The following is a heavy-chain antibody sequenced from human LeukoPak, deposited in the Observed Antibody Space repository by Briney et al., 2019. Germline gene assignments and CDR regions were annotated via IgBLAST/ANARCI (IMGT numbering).Heavy chain of an antibody. D-gene: IGHD3-9*01. V-gene: IGHV4-31*03. J-gene: IGHJ4*02. CDR1: GGSISSGGYY. CDR2: IYYSGST. CDR3: ARSYYDISTGYSD. Sequence: TPSQTLSLTCTVSGGSISSGGYYWSWIRQHPGKGLEWIGYIYYSGSTYYNPSLKSRVTISVDTSKNQFSLKLGSVTAADTAVYYCARSYYDISTGYSDWGQGTLVTVSS.